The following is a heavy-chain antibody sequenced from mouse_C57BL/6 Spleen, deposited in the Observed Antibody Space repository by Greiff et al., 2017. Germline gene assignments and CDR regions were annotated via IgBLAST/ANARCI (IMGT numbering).Heavy chain of an antibody. CDR1: GYTFTSYG. D-gene: IGHD2-1*01. V-gene: IGHV1-81*01. CDR2: IYPRSGNT. CDR3: ARYYGNYDAMDY. Sequence: VQLQESGAELARPGASVKLSCKASGYTFTSYGISWVKQRTGQGLEWIGEIYPRSGNTYYNEKFKGKATLTADKSSSTAYMELRSLTSEDSAVYFCARYYGNYDAMDYWGQGTSVTVSS. J-gene: IGHJ4*01.